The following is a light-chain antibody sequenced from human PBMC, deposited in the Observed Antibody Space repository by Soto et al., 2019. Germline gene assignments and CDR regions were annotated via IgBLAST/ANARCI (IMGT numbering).Light chain of an antibody. CDR1: RGISSY. CDR2: SAS. V-gene: IGKV1-9*01. Sequence: IQLTQSPSSLSASVGDRVTITCQASRGISSYLAWYQQKPGKAPNILVYSASTLQSGVPSRFRGSGSGPDFTLTISRLQPEDSETYFCQQLNSYPQTFGQGTRLEIK. J-gene: IGKJ5*01. CDR3: QQLNSYPQT.